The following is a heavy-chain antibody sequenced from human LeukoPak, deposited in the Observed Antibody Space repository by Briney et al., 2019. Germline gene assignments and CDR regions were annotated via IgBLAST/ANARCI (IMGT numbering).Heavy chain of an antibody. V-gene: IGHV3-7*01. CDR2: IKEDGSDK. Sequence: PGGSLRLSCVASGFTFSHYWMSWVRQAPGKGLEWVANIKEDGSDKHYVDSVKGRFTISRDNAKNSLFLQMNSLRAEDTAVYYCARAHGAFEIWGQGTMVTVSS. CDR1: GFTFSHYW. J-gene: IGHJ3*02. CDR3: ARAHGAFEI.